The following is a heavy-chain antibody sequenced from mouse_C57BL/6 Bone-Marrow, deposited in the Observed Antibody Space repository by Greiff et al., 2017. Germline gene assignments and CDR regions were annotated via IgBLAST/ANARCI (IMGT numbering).Heavy chain of an antibody. Sequence: EVKLVESGGGLVQPGGSLKLSCAASGFTFSDYGMAWVRQAPRKGPEWVAFISNLAYSIYYADTVTGRFTISRENAKNTLYLEMSSLRSEDTAMYYCARLYGYDSFAYWGQGTLVTVSA. CDR2: ISNLAYSI. V-gene: IGHV5-15*01. J-gene: IGHJ3*01. CDR1: GFTFSDYG. CDR3: ARLYGYDSFAY. D-gene: IGHD2-2*01.